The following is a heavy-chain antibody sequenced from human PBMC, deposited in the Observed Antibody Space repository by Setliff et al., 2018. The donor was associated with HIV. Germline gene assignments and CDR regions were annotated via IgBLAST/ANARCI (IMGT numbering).Heavy chain of an antibody. CDR3: AREWNGGYDY. J-gene: IGHJ4*02. Sequence: HPGGSLRLSCAASGFTFSSYAMSWVRQAPGKGLEWVANIKQDGSEKYYVDSVKGRFTISRDNAKNSLYLQMNSLRAEDTAVYYCAREWNGGYDYWGQGTLVTVSS. CDR2: IKQDGSEK. CDR1: GFTFSSYA. V-gene: IGHV3-7*01. D-gene: IGHD2-8*01.